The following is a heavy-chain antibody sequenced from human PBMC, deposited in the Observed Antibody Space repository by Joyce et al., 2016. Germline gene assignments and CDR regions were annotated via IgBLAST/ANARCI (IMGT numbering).Heavy chain of an antibody. D-gene: IGHD1-1*01. Sequence: QVHLAESGGGVVQPGRSPRLSCKASGFSFRSYGMPWVRQAPGKGVEWVAVIWYDGSSKHNAGSVKGRFTISRDTFKSTVYLQMDSLRVEDTARYYCARGTTEYYYGMDVWGQGTTVTVS. CDR3: ARGTTEYYYGMDV. CDR2: IWYDGSSK. CDR1: GFSFRSYG. J-gene: IGHJ6*02. V-gene: IGHV3-33*01.